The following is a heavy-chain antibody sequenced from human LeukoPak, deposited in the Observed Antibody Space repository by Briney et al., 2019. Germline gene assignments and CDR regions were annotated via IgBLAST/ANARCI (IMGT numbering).Heavy chain of an antibody. D-gene: IGHD2-2*01. CDR1: GGSFSSGGFS. V-gene: IGHV4-30-2*01. CDR2: MFHNGST. J-gene: IGHJ6*02. CDR3: ARETLGYCSGTTCSLGMDV. Sequence: PSETLSLTCAVSGGSFSSGGFSWSWIRQPPGKGLEWIGYMFHNGSTHYSPSLQRRVTISVDRFKNQFSLRLRSVTAADTAVYYCARETLGYCSGTTCSLGMDVWGQGTTVTVSS.